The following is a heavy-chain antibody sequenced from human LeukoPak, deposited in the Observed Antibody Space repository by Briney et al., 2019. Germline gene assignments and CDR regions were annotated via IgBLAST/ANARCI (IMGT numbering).Heavy chain of an antibody. D-gene: IGHD3-3*01. CDR1: GGSISSGGYY. V-gene: IGHV4-31*03. CDR2: IYYSGST. J-gene: IGHJ5*02. Sequence: PSETLSLTCTVSGGSISSGGYYWSWIRQHPGNGLEWIGYIYYSGSTYYNPSLKSRVTISVDTSKNQFSLKLSSVTAADTAVYYCASTYYDFWSGYLGWFDPWGQGTLVTVSS. CDR3: ASTYYDFWSGYLGWFDP.